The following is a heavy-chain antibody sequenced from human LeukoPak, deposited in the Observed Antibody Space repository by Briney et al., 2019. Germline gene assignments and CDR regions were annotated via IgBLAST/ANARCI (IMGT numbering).Heavy chain of an antibody. V-gene: IGHV1-18*01. CDR1: GYTFTSYG. CDR2: ISAYNGNT. J-gene: IGHJ4*02. D-gene: IGHD6-13*01. Sequence: ASVKVSCKASGYTFTSYGISWVRQAPGQGLEWMGWISAYNGNTNYAQKLQGRVTMTTDTSTSTAYMGLRSLRSDDTAVYYCARENSSSWYDPYYYFDYWGQGTLVTVSS. CDR3: ARENSSSWYDPYYYFDY.